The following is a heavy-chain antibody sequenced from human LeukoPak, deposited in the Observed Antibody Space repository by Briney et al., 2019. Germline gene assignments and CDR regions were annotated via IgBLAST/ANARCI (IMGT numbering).Heavy chain of an antibody. CDR2: IIPIFGTA. CDR3: AGNWELLSRFDY. D-gene: IGHD1-26*01. V-gene: IGHV1-69*13. CDR1: GGTFSSYA. J-gene: IGHJ4*02. Sequence: ASVKVSCKASGGTFSSYAISWVRQAPGQGLEWMGGIIPIFGTANYAQKFQGRVTITADESTSTAYMELSSLRSEDTAVYYCAGNWELLSRFDYWGQGTLVTVSS.